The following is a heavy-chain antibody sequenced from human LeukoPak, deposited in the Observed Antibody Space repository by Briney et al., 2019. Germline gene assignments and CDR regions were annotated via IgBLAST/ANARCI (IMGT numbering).Heavy chain of an antibody. Sequence: SETLSLTCTVSGGSISSYYWSWIRQPPGKGLEWIGYIYYSGSTNYNPSPKSRVTISVDTSKNQFSLKLSSVTAADTAVYYCARSHYGDNAWFDYWGQGTLVTVSS. CDR3: ARSHYGDNAWFDY. CDR2: IYYSGST. J-gene: IGHJ4*02. D-gene: IGHD4-17*01. CDR1: GGSISSYY. V-gene: IGHV4-59*08.